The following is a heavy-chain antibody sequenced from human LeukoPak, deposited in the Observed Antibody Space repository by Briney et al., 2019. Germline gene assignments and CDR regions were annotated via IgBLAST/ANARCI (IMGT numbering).Heavy chain of an antibody. J-gene: IGHJ4*02. V-gene: IGHV4-59*01. CDR3: ARDRALRH. Sequence: PSETLSLTCTVSGGSISGYYWSWIRQPPGRGLEWVGNIFNSGGTNYDPSPKSRVTISLDTSKNQFSLKLSSVTAADTAVYYCARDRALRHWGQGTLVTVSS. CDR1: GGSISGYY. CDR2: IFNSGGT.